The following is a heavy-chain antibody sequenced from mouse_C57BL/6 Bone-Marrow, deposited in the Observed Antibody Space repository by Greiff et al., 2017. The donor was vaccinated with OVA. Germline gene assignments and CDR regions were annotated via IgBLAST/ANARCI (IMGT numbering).Heavy chain of an antibody. CDR3: ARELRFYYFDY. CDR2: ISYSGST. CDR1: GYSITSGYV. D-gene: IGHD1-1*01. J-gene: IGHJ2*01. V-gene: IGHV3-1*01. Sequence: EVKLMESGPGMVKPSQSLSLTCTVTGYSITSGYVWHWIRHFPGNKLEWMGYISYSGSTNYNPSLKSRISITHDTSKNHFFLKLNSVTTEDTATYYCARELRFYYFDYWGQGTTLTVSS.